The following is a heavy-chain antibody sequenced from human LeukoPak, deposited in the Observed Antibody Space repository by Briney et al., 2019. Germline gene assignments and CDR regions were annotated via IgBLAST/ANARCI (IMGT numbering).Heavy chain of an antibody. Sequence: KPGGSLRLSCAASGFTFSNYAMSWVRQAPGKGLEWVSYISSSGSTIYYADSVKGRFTISRDNAKNSLYLQMNSLRAEDTAVYYCARDLANSSGYPFDYWGQGTLVTVSS. J-gene: IGHJ4*02. CDR1: GFTFSNYA. D-gene: IGHD3-22*01. CDR2: ISSSGSTI. V-gene: IGHV3-11*04. CDR3: ARDLANSSGYPFDY.